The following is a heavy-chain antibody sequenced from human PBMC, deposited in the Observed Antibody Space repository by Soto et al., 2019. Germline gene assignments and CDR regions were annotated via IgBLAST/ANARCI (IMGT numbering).Heavy chain of an antibody. D-gene: IGHD2-21*01. J-gene: IGHJ5*02. V-gene: IGHV1-18*01. Sequence: ASVKVSCKASGYTFTYYGISWVRQAPGQGLEWMGWISAYNGNTDYAQNLQGRVTMTTDTSTSTVYMVLRSLTFDDTAVYYCARGGHKFLPPYNWFDPWGQGTLVTVSS. CDR1: GYTFTYYG. CDR3: ARGGHKFLPPYNWFDP. CDR2: ISAYNGNT.